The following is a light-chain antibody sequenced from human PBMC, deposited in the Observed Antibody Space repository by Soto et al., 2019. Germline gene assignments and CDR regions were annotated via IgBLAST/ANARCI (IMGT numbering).Light chain of an antibody. CDR2: GAS. CDR1: QSVDIN. CDR3: QQYRNCNRT. Sequence: EIVLTQSPSALSVSPGERGALCCRASQSVDINLAWYQQKPGQAPRLLIYGASTRATDMPGRFSGRGSVTELTTTINSMQSADFAVYYCQQYRNCNRTFGQGTNAAIK. V-gene: IGKV3-15*01. J-gene: IGKJ1*01.